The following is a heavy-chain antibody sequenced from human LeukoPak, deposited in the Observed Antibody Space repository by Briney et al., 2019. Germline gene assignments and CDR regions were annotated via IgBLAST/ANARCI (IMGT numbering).Heavy chain of an antibody. CDR3: ARVVRDCSSTSCYAGSTDYYYYMDV. D-gene: IGHD2-2*01. Sequence: ASVKVSCKASGYTFTGYYMDWVRQAPGQGLEWMGRINPNSGGTNYAQKFQGRVTMTRDTSISTAYMELSRLRSDDTAVYYCARVVRDCSSTSCYAGSTDYYYYMDVWGKGTTVTVSS. V-gene: IGHV1-2*06. CDR1: GYTFTGYY. CDR2: INPNSGGT. J-gene: IGHJ6*03.